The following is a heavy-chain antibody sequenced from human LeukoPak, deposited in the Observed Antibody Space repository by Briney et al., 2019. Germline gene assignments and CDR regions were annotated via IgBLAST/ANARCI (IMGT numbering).Heavy chain of an antibody. J-gene: IGHJ3*01. D-gene: IGHD1-7*01. CDR1: GGSITSCH. V-gene: IGHV4-59*13. CDR2: IHYSGGT. CDR3: ARLGTTFDAFDL. Sequence: SETLSLTCTVSGGSITSCHWGCIRQPPGKGLELMGCIHYSGGTNYNPSLRSRLTISIDSSKNQFSLTLNSATAADTAVYYCARLGTTFDAFDLWGQGTMITVSS.